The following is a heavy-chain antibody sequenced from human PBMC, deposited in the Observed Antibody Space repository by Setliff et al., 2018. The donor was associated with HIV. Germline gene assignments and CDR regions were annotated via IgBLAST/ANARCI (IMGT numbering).Heavy chain of an antibody. J-gene: IGHJ4*02. D-gene: IGHD5-18*01. CDR3: ARVSVFGSAMARGGYFDY. Sequence: SETLSLTCAVSGGLISSSNWWSWVRKPPGRGLEWIGEMYPSGSTNYNSSLKSRVTISVDKSKNQFSLKLSSVTAADTAVYYCARVSVFGSAMARGGYFDYWGQGTPVTVSS. V-gene: IGHV4-4*02. CDR1: GGLISSSNW. CDR2: MYPSGST.